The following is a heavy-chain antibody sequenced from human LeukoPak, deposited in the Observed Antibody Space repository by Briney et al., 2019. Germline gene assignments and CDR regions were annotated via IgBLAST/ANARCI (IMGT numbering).Heavy chain of an antibody. V-gene: IGHV3-49*04. CDR2: IRSKAYGGTT. CDR1: GFTFSSYE. CDR3: ARRYNYDSSGYYYVRDAFDI. D-gene: IGHD3-22*01. J-gene: IGHJ3*02. Sequence: GGSLRLSCAASGFTFSSYEMHWVRQAPGKGLEWVGFIRSKAYGGTTKNASSVKGRFTISRDDSRSIAYLQMNSLKIEDTAVYYCARRYNYDSSGYYYVRDAFDIWGQGTMVTVSS.